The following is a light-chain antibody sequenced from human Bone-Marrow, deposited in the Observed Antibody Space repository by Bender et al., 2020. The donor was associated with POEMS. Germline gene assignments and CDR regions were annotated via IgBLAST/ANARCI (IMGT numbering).Light chain of an antibody. CDR1: VLLKQY. J-gene: IGLJ2*01. Sequence: NELTQPPSVSVSPGQTARITCFGDVLLKQYVYWYQQKSGQAPVLAIFQDTGRPSGIPERFSGSSSGTTVTLTINEVQAEDEADYYCQSTDSSGTQVVFGGGTKLTVL. CDR2: QDT. CDR3: QSTDSSGTQVV. V-gene: IGLV3-25*03.